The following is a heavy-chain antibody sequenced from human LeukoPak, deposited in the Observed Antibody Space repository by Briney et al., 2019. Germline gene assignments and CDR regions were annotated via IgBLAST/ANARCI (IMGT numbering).Heavy chain of an antibody. V-gene: IGHV4-59*01. D-gene: IGHD2-2*01. CDR2: IYYSGST. Sequence: SETLSLTCTVSGGSISSYYWSWIRQPPGKGLEWIGYIYYSGSTNYNPSLKSRVTISVDTSKTQFSLKLSSVTAADTAVYYCARVGCSSTSCYLPDYWGQGTLVTVSS. J-gene: IGHJ4*02. CDR1: GGSISSYY. CDR3: ARVGCSSTSCYLPDY.